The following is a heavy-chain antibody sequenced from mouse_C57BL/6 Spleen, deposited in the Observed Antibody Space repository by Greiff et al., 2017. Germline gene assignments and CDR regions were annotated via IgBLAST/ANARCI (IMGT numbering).Heavy chain of an antibody. CDR1: GYTFTSYW. Sequence: VQLQESGAELAKPGASVKLSCKASGYTFTSYWMHWVKQRPGQGLEWIGYINPSSGYTKYNQKFKDKATLTADKSSSTAYMQLSSLTYEDAAVYYCARSYDYDRYAMDYWGQGTSVTVSS. CDR2: INPSSGYT. D-gene: IGHD2-4*01. J-gene: IGHJ4*01. CDR3: ARSYDYDRYAMDY. V-gene: IGHV1-7*01.